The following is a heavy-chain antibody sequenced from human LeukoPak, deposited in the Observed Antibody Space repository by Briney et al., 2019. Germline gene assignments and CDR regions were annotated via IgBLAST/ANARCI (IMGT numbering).Heavy chain of an antibody. D-gene: IGHD2-15*01. CDR1: GFTVSSNY. V-gene: IGHV3-53*01. J-gene: IGHJ4*02. Sequence: GGSLRLSCAASGFTVSSNYMSWVRQAPGKGLEWVSVIYSGGSTYYADSVKGRFTISRHNSKNTLYLQMNSLRAEDTAVYYCAKDRRIYCSGGSCYYPYWGQGTLVTVSS. CDR3: AKDRRIYCSGGSCYYPY. CDR2: IYSGGST.